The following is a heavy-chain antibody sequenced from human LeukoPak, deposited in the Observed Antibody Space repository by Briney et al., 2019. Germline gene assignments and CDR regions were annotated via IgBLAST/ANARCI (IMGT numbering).Heavy chain of an antibody. CDR1: GYTFTSYG. V-gene: IGHV7-4-1*02. D-gene: IGHD1-26*01. CDR2: INTNTGNT. J-gene: IGHJ4*02. Sequence: GASVKVSCKASGYTFTSYGMHWVRQAPGQGLEWMGWINTNTGNTAYAQGFTGRFVFSLDTPVSTAYLQISSLKAEDTAVYYCASGPSYSGSNEYFDYWGQGTLVTVSS. CDR3: ASGPSYSGSNEYFDY.